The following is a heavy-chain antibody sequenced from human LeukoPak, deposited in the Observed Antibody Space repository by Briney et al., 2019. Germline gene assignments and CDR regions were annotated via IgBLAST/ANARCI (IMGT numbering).Heavy chain of an antibody. Sequence: SVKVSCKASGGTFSSYAISWVRQAPGQGLEWMGGIIPIFGTANYAQKFQGRVTITTDESTSTAYMELSSLRSEDTAVYYCARDLYCSSTSCSPAAFDIWGQGTMVTVSS. J-gene: IGHJ3*02. CDR1: GGTFSSYA. V-gene: IGHV1-69*05. CDR3: ARDLYCSSTSCSPAAFDI. CDR2: IIPIFGTA. D-gene: IGHD2-2*01.